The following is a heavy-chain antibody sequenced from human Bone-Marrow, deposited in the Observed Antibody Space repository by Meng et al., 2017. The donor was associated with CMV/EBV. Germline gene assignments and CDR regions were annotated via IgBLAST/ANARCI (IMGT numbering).Heavy chain of an antibody. V-gene: IGHV3-7*01. CDR2: IKQDGSEK. CDR1: GFTFSSYW. Sequence: GESLKISCAASGFTFSSYWMSWVRQAPGKGLEWVANIKQDGSEKYYVDSVKGRFTISRNNAKSSLYLQMNSLRVEDTAVYYCARDSSYDFRSGRDKGTYYYYYGLDVWGQGTTVTVSS. J-gene: IGHJ6*02. CDR3: ARDSSYDFRSGRDKGTYYYYYGLDV. D-gene: IGHD3-3*01.